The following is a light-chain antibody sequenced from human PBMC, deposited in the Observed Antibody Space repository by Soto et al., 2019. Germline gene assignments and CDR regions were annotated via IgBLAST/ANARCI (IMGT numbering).Light chain of an antibody. CDR3: AAWDGSLSGVV. Sequence: QSVLTQPPSASGTPGQRVTISCSGSSSNIGSYTVNWYQHLPGTAPKLLIYSNNQRPSGVPDRFSGSKSGTSGSLAISGLQSEDEADYFCAAWDGSLSGVVYGGGTKLTVL. V-gene: IGLV1-44*01. J-gene: IGLJ2*01. CDR1: SSNIGSYT. CDR2: SNN.